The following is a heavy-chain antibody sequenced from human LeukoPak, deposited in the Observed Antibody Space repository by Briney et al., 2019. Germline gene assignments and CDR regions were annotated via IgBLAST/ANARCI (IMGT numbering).Heavy chain of an antibody. CDR2: ISYDGSNK. Sequence: GWSLRLSCAASGFTFSSYAMHWVRQAPGKGLEWVAVISYDGSNKYYADSVKGRFTISRDNSKNTLYLQMNSLRAEDTAVYYCARWYAFDIWGQGTMVTVSS. CDR1: GFTFSSYA. J-gene: IGHJ3*02. CDR3: ARWYAFDI. V-gene: IGHV3-30*04.